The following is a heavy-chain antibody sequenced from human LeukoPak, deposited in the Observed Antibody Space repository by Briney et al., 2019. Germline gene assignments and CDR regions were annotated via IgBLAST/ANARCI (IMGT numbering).Heavy chain of an antibody. CDR2: IRYDGSNK. D-gene: IGHD4-17*01. Sequence: PGGSLRLSCAASGFTFSSYGMHWVRQAPGKGLEWVAFIRYDGSNKYYADSVKGRFTISRDNSKNTLYLQMNSLRAEDTAVYYCAKPPGYGDYSWFDPWGQGTLVTVSS. J-gene: IGHJ5*02. CDR3: AKPPGYGDYSWFDP. CDR1: GFTFSSYG. V-gene: IGHV3-30*02.